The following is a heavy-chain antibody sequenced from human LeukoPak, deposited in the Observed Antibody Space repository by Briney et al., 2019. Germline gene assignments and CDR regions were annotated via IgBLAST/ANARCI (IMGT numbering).Heavy chain of an antibody. CDR1: GFTSSDYY. D-gene: IGHD3-10*01. V-gene: IGHV3-11*04. CDR3: VRVSRGSGGYFDY. Sequence: PGGSLRLSCVASGFTSSDYYMSWIRQAPGKGLEWVSFISSSGGSIYYADSVKGRFTISRDNAKNSLYLQMNSLRPEDTAVYYCVRVSRGSGGYFDYWGQGTLVTVSS. J-gene: IGHJ4*02. CDR2: ISSSGGSI.